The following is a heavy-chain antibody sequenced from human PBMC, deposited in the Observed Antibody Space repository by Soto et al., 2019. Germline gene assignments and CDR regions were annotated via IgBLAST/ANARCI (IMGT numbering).Heavy chain of an antibody. Sequence: GSLRLSCAASGFRFDDYNIHWVRQAPGKGLEWVSLITWNGGNSYYADSVKGRFTISRDGTTESVSLQMTSLKREDTGLYFCARETLSYGSALDVWGQGTTVTVSS. CDR3: ARETLSYGSALDV. D-gene: IGHD3-16*01. CDR1: GFRFDDYN. CDR2: ITWNGGNS. V-gene: IGHV3-43*01. J-gene: IGHJ6*02.